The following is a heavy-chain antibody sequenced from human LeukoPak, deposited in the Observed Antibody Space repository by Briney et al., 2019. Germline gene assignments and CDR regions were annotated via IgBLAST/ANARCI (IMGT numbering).Heavy chain of an antibody. J-gene: IGHJ4*02. CDR3: ARDRGYSSSWYTVGLPNVDY. V-gene: IGHV1-18*01. CDR1: GYTFTSYG. Sequence: GASVKVSCKASGYTFTSYGISWVRQAPGQGLEWMGWISAYNGNTNYAQKLQGRVTMTTDTSTSTAYMELRSLRSDDTAVYYCARDRGYSSSWYTVGLPNVDYWGQGTLVTVSS. CDR2: ISAYNGNT. D-gene: IGHD6-13*01.